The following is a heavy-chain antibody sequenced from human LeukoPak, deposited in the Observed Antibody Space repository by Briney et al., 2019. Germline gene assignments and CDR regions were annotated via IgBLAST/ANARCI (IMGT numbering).Heavy chain of an antibody. D-gene: IGHD3-10*01. V-gene: IGHV1-2*02. J-gene: IGHJ5*02. Sequence: ASVKVSCKASGYTFTGYYMHWARQAPGQGLEWMGWINPNSGGTNYAQKFQGRVTMTRDTSISTAYMELSRLRSDDTAVYYCAREPPYYYYGSGSYYRVWFDPWGQGTLVTVSS. CDR2: INPNSGGT. CDR3: AREPPYYYYGSGSYYRVWFDP. CDR1: GYTFTGYY.